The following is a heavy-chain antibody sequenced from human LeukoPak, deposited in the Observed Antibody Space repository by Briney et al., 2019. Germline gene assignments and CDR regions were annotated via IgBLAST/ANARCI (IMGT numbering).Heavy chain of an antibody. CDR1: GFSFSSYW. J-gene: IGHJ6*02. CDR3: ASNWDYVRGYGMDV. CDR2: INQDGGEK. D-gene: IGHD1-7*01. V-gene: IGHV3-7*01. Sequence: GGSLRLSCAASGFSFSSYWVSWLRQAPGKRLQWVTNINQDGGEKHHVDSVRGRFTISRDNAKNTLYLQMNSLRAEDSAVYYCASNWDYVRGYGMDVWGQGATVTVSS.